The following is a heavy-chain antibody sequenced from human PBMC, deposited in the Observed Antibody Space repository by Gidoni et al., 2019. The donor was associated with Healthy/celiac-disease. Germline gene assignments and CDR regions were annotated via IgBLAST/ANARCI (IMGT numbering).Heavy chain of an antibody. D-gene: IGHD1-7*01. CDR2: INHSGST. CDR1: GGSFSGSY. V-gene: IGHV4-34*01. CDR3: AGFSRYNWNYGSHWVLGWFDP. Sequence: QVQLQQWGAGLLKPSETLSLTCAVYGGSFSGSYWIWIRQPPGKGLEWIGEINHSGSTNYNPSLKSRVTISVDTSKNQFSLKLSSVTAADTAVYYCAGFSRYNWNYGSHWVLGWFDPWGQGTLVTVSS. J-gene: IGHJ5*02.